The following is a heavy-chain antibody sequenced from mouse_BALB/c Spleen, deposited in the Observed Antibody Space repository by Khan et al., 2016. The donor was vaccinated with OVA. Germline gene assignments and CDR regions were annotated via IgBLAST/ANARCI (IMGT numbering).Heavy chain of an antibody. CDR1: GYSITSGYG. Sequence: EVQLVQSGPGLVKPSQSLSLTCTVTGYSITSGYGWNWIRQFPGNKLEWMGYISYSGSTNYNQSLKSRISFSRDTSKNQFFLQLNSVTTEDTATYYCARTARIKYWGQGTTLTVSS. CDR2: ISYSGST. V-gene: IGHV3-2*02. CDR3: ARTARIKY. J-gene: IGHJ2*01. D-gene: IGHD1-2*01.